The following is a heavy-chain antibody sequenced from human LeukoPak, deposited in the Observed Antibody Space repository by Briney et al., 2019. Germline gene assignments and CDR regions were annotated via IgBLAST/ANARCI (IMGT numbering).Heavy chain of an antibody. J-gene: IGHJ6*03. CDR2: IWFDGNNK. CDR3: AKIPRGGYMDV. CDR1: GFTFKSYG. D-gene: IGHD2-15*01. V-gene: IGHV3-33*06. Sequence: GRSLRLSCAASGFTFKSYGMHWVRQAPGKGLEWVAVIWFDGNNKYCADSVKGRFTISRDNSKSTLYLQMNSLRAEDTAVYYCAKIPRGGYMDVWGKGTTVTVSS.